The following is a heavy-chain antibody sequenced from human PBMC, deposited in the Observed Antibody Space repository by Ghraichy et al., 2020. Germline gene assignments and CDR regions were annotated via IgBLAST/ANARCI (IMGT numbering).Heavy chain of an antibody. CDR1: GYSISSGYY. CDR3: SRVESSGWRLDWFDP. J-gene: IGHJ5*02. CDR2: ISHSGST. V-gene: IGHV4-38-2*02. D-gene: IGHD6-19*01. Sequence: SQTLSLTCTVSGYSISSGYYWGWIRQPPGKGLEWIGSISHSGSTYYNPSLQSRVTISVDTSKNQFSRKLNSVTAADKAVYYCSRVESSGWRLDWFDPWGQGTLVTVAS.